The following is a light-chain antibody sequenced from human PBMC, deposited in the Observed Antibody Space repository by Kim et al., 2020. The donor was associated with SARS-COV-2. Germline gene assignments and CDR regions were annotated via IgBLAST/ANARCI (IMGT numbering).Light chain of an antibody. J-gene: IGKJ2*01. CDR3: QQYNSYSRPMYT. Sequence: DIQMTQSPSTLSASVGDRVTITCRASQSISSWLAWYQQKPGKAPKLLIYKASSLESGVPSRFSGSGSGTEFTLTISSLQPDDFATYYGQQYNSYSRPMYTFGQGTKLEIK. V-gene: IGKV1-5*03. CDR1: QSISSW. CDR2: KAS.